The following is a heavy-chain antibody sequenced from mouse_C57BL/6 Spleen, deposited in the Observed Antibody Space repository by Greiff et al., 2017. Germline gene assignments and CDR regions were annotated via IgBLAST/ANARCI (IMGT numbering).Heavy chain of an antibody. D-gene: IGHD2-4*01. V-gene: IGHV5-9*01. CDR1: GFTFSRYT. Sequence: EVMLVESGGGLVKPGGSLILSCAASGFTFSRYTMSWVRQTPEKRLEWVATISGGGGNTYYPYSVKGRFTISRDNAKNTLYLQMSSLRSEDTALYYCARHYDYDVLDYWGKGTTLTVSS. CDR2: ISGGGGNT. CDR3: ARHYDYDVLDY. J-gene: IGHJ2*01.